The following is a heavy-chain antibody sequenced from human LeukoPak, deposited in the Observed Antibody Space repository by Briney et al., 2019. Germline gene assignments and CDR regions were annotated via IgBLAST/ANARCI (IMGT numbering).Heavy chain of an antibody. CDR3: AKGYYDYVWGSYYFDY. CDR2: ISGSGGGT. Sequence: GGSLRLPCAASGFTFSSYAMSWVRQAPGKGLEWVSAISGSGGGTYYADSVKGRFTISRDNSRDTLYLQMNSLRAEDTAVYYCAKGYYDYVWGSYYFDYWGQGTLVTVSS. J-gene: IGHJ4*02. D-gene: IGHD3-16*01. CDR1: GFTFSSYA. V-gene: IGHV3-23*01.